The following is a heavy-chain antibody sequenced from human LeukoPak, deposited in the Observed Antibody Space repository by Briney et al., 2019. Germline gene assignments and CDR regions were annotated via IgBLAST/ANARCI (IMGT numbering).Heavy chain of an antibody. CDR1: GFTVSSNY. CDR2: IYSGGST. V-gene: IGHV3-53*01. CDR3: AILVGAIPFDY. Sequence: GGSLRLSCAASGFTVSSNYMSWVRQAPGKGLEWVSVIYSGGSTYYADSVKGRFTISRDNSKNTLYLRMNSLRAEDTAVYYCAILVGAIPFDYWGQGTLVTVSS. D-gene: IGHD1-26*01. J-gene: IGHJ4*02.